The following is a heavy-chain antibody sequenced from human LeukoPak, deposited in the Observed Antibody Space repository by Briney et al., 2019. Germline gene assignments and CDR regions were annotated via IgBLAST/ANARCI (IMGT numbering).Heavy chain of an antibody. CDR1: GFTFSSYG. D-gene: IGHD6-6*01. V-gene: IGHV3-30*18. CDR2: ISYDGSNK. J-gene: IGHJ4*02. Sequence: GGSLRLSCAASGFTFSSYGMHWVRQAPGKGLEWEAVISYDGSNKYYADSVKGRFTISRDNSKNTLYLQMNSLRAEDTAVYYCAKGLAGSSKTGIDYWGQGTLVTVSS. CDR3: AKGLAGSSKTGIDY.